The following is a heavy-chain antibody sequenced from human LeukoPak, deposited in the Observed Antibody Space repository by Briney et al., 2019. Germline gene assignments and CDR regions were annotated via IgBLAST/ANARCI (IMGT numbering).Heavy chain of an antibody. CDR1: GGTFSSYA. Sequence: SVKVSCKASGGTFSSYAISWVRQAPGQGLEWMGRIIPIFGIANYAQKFQGRVTITADKSTSTAYMELSSLRSEDTAVYYCATGGSTISYGMDVWGQGTTVTVSS. CDR2: IIPIFGIA. J-gene: IGHJ6*02. D-gene: IGHD3-3*01. V-gene: IGHV1-69*04. CDR3: ATGGSTISYGMDV.